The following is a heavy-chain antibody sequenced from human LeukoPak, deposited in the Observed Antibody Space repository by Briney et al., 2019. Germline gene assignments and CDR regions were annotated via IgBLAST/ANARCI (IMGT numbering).Heavy chain of an antibody. CDR3: PGDVSWLVRANHHYYYRDV. CDR2: MKPDESVR. J-gene: IGHJ6*03. D-gene: IGHD6-19*01. Sequence: QAGGFLRLSCAASGFTFSDYSMSWVRQAPGKGLEWVANMKPDESVRQYVDSVKGRFTVSRDNAKNTLFLQMSSVRAEDTADYFCPGDVSWLVRANHHYYYRDVWGNGTTVTVSS. V-gene: IGHV3-7*01. CDR1: GFTFSDYS.